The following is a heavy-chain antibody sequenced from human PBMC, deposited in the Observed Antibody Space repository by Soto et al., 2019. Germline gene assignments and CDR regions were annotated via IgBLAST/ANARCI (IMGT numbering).Heavy chain of an antibody. D-gene: IGHD6-13*01. CDR3: ARTSAAGKYYYGMDV. V-gene: IGHV5-51*01. CDR2: IYPGDSDT. CDR1: GYSFTSYW. J-gene: IGHJ6*02. Sequence: PGESLKISWKGSGYSFTSYWIGWVRQMPGKGLEWMGIIYPGDSDTRYSPSFQGQVTISADKSISTAYLQRSSLKASDTAMYYCARTSAAGKYYYGMDVWGQGTTVTVSS.